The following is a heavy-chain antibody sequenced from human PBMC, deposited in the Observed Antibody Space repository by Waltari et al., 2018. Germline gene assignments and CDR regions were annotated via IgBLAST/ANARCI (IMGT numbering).Heavy chain of an antibody. D-gene: IGHD6-19*01. CDR3: ATPIAVAAPGAFDI. V-gene: IGHV1-69-2*01. Sequence: EVQLVQSGAEVKKPGATVKISCKASGYTFTDYYMHWVQPPPGKGLEWMGRVDPEDVETIYAEKFQGRVTITADTSTDTAYMELSSLRSEDTAVYYCATPIAVAAPGAFDIWGQGTMVTVSS. CDR2: VDPEDVET. CDR1: GYTFTDYY. J-gene: IGHJ3*02.